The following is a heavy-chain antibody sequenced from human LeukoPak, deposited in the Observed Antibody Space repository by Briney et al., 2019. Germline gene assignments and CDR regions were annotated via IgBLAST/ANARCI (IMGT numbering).Heavy chain of an antibody. CDR1: GESISSHY. CDR3: AATFGSDYGAWFDP. CDR2: ITNSGTT. V-gene: IGHV4-59*03. Sequence: PSETLPLTCNVSGESISSHYWSWTRQSPGKGLEWIGYITNSGTTKFNPSLKSRVTISRDTSKNQISLKLSSVTAADTAVYYCAATFGSDYGAWFDPWGQGTLVTVSS. J-gene: IGHJ5*02. D-gene: IGHD4-17*01.